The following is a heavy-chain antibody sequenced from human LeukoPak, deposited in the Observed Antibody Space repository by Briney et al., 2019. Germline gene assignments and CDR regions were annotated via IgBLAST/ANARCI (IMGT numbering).Heavy chain of an antibody. J-gene: IGHJ3*02. V-gene: IGHV4-4*02. CDR3: ARDPDWNRTPGADAFDI. CDR1: GGSISSSNW. CDR2: IYHSGST. Sequence: SETLSLTCAVSGGSISSSNWWSWVRQPPGKGLEWIGEIYHSGSTNYNPSLKSRVTISVDKSKNQFSLKLSSVTAADTAVYHCARDPDWNRTPGADAFDIWGQGTMVTVSS. D-gene: IGHD1-1*01.